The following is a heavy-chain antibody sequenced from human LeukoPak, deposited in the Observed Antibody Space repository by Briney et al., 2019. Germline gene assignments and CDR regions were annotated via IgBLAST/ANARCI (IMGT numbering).Heavy chain of an antibody. CDR2: ISSSSSYI. V-gene: IGHV3-21*01. CDR1: GFTFSSYS. CDR3: ARENVLRFLEWSRTAYYYYMDV. Sequence: GGSLRLSCAASGFTFSSYSMNWVRQAPGKGLEWVSSISSSSSYIYYADSVKGRFTISRDNAKNSLYLQMNSLRAEDTAVYYCARENVLRFLEWSRTAYYYYMDVWGKGTTVTVSS. D-gene: IGHD3-3*01. J-gene: IGHJ6*03.